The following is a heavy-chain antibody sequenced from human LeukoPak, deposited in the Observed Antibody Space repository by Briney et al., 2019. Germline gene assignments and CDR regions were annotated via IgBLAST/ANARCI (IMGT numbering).Heavy chain of an antibody. CDR1: GGSFSGYY. J-gene: IGHJ4*02. CDR2: INHSGST. CDR3: ASESGDFWSGFNYDY. Sequence: PSETLSLTCAVYGGSFSGYYWSWIRQPPGKGLEWIGEINHSGSTNYNPSLKSRVTISVDTSKNQFSLKLSSVTAADTAVYYCASESGDFWSGFNYDYWGQGTLVTVSS. D-gene: IGHD3-3*01. V-gene: IGHV4-34*01.